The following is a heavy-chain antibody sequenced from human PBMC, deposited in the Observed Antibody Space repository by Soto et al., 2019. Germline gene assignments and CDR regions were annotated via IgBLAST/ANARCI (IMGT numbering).Heavy chain of an antibody. CDR2: IYYSGST. J-gene: IGHJ6*02. D-gene: IGHD3-22*01. CDR1: GGSISSYY. V-gene: IGHV4-59*01. CDR3: AREVPYYYDSSGYVGGKYYYYGMDV. Sequence: PSETLSLTATVSGGSISSYYCSWIRQPPGKELEWIGYIYYSGSTNYNPSLKSRVTISVDTSKNQFSLKLSSVTAADTAVYYCAREVPYYYDSSGYVGGKYYYYGMDVWGQGTTVTVSS.